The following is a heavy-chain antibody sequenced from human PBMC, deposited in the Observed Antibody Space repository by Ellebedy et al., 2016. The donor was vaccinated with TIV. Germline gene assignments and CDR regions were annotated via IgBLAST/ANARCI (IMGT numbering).Heavy chain of an antibody. CDR3: AKGYAFDI. V-gene: IGHV3-9*01. CDR2: ISWNSGSI. CDR1: GFTFDDYA. J-gene: IGHJ3*02. Sequence: GGSLRLXXAASGFTFDDYAMHWVRQAPGKGLEWVSGISWNSGSIGYADSVKGRFTISRDNAKNSLYLQMNSLRAEDTALYYCAKGYAFDIWGQGTMVTVSS.